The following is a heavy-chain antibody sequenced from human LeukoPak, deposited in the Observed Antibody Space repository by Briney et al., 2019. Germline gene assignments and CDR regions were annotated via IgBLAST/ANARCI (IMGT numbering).Heavy chain of an antibody. J-gene: IGHJ4*02. CDR3: ARDRSTSWSSFDY. D-gene: IGHD6-13*01. V-gene: IGHV7-4-1*02. Sequence: ASVKVSCKASGYTFTTYAMNWVRQAPGQGLEWMGWINTTTGNPTYAQGFTGRFVFSLDTSVTTAYLQITSLKAEDTAVYYCARDRSTSWSSFDYWGQGTLVTVFS. CDR1: GYTFTTYA. CDR2: INTTTGNP.